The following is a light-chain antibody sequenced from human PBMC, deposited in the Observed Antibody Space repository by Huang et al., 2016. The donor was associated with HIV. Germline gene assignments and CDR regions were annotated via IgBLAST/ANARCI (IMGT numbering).Light chain of an antibody. V-gene: IGKV3-20*01. CDR3: HHYGDSSWT. CDR2: GTS. Sequence: DIVLTQSQGTLSLSPGKGATLSCRASQSVSTYYLGWCQQKPGQAPRLLIYGTSSRATGIPDRFSGSGSGTDFTLTISRLEPEDFAVYYCHHYGDSSWTFGPGTKVEIK. CDR1: QSVSTYY. J-gene: IGKJ1*01.